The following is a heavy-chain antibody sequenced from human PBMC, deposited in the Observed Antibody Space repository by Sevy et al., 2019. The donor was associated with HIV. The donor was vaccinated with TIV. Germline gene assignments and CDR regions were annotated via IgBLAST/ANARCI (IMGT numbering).Heavy chain of an antibody. CDR3: AKAHGGYNYAPGY. D-gene: IGHD5-18*01. J-gene: IGHJ4*02. CDR1: GLTFSTYG. Sequence: GGSLRLSCAASGLTFSTYGMHWVHQAPGKGLEWVAVIPYDGNIQYYADSVKGRFTVSRDNSKNTLYLQMNSLRAEDSAVYYCAKAHGGYNYAPGYWGQGTLVTVSS. CDR2: IPYDGNIQ. V-gene: IGHV3-30*18.